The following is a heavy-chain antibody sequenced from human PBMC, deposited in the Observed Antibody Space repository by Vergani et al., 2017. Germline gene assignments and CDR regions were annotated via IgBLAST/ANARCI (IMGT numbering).Heavy chain of an antibody. D-gene: IGHD1-26*01. CDR1: GFTVSSNS. V-gene: IGHV3-53*01. CDR2: IYSGGTT. Sequence: EVQLVESGGGLIQPGGSLRLSCAASGFTVSSNSMSWVRRAPGRGLRWVSVIYSGGTTYSGDSVKGRFTISRDNSKNTLYLQMNSLRAEDTAVYYCARDKGGSYRSYYYYYMDVWGKGTTVTVSS. J-gene: IGHJ6*03. CDR3: ARDKGGSYRSYYYYYMDV.